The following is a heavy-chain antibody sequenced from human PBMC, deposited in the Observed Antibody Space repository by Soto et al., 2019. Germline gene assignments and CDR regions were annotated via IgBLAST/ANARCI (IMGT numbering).Heavy chain of an antibody. V-gene: IGHV4-59*01. Sequence: PSETLSLTCTVSGGSISSYYWSWIRQPPGKGLEWIGYIYYSGSTNYNPSLKSRVTISVDTSKNQFSLKLSSVTAADTAVYYCARVGTVPDLFDYWGQGTLVTVSS. CDR3: ARVGTVPDLFDY. CDR1: GGSISSYY. J-gene: IGHJ4*02. CDR2: IYYSGST. D-gene: IGHD2-2*01.